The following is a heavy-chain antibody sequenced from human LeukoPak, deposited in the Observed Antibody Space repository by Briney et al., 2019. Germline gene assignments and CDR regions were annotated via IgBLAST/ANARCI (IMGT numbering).Heavy chain of an antibody. J-gene: IGHJ6*02. Sequence: GGSLRLSCAASGFTFSRYDMHWVRQATGKGLEWVSAIGTAGDTYYPGSVKGRFTISRENAKNSLYLQMNSLRAGDTAVYYCARSYYDSSGYYYYGMDVWGQGTTVTVSS. CDR2: IGTAGDT. CDR1: GFTFSRYD. V-gene: IGHV3-13*01. D-gene: IGHD3-22*01. CDR3: ARSYYDSSGYYYYGMDV.